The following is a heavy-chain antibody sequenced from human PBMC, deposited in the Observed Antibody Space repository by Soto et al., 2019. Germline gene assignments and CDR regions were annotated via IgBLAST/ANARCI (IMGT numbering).Heavy chain of an antibody. J-gene: IGHJ6*02. CDR2: IIPIFGTA. CDR1: GGTFSSYA. V-gene: IGHV1-69*01. D-gene: IGHD2-15*01. CDR3: ASEEGYCSGGSCYSRGYGMDV. Sequence: QVQLVQSGAEVKKPGSSVKVSCKASGGTFSSYAISWVRQAPGQGLEWMGGIIPIFGTANYAQKFQGRVTITADESTSTAYLELGSLRSEDTAVYYCASEEGYCSGGSCYSRGYGMDVWGQGTTVTVSS.